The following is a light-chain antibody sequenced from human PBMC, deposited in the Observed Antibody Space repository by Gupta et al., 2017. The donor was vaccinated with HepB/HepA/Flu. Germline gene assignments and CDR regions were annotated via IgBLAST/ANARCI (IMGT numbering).Light chain of an antibody. J-gene: IGKJ1*01. CDR1: QSLLHSNGYNY. CDR3: MQALQTPRT. CDR2: LVS. V-gene: IGKV2-28*01. Sequence: DIVMTQSPLSLPVTPGEPAYISCRSSQSLLHSNGYNYLDWYLQKPGQSPQLLIYLVSNRASGVPDRFSGSGSGTDFILKISRVEAEDVGVYYCMQALQTPRTFGQGTKVEIK.